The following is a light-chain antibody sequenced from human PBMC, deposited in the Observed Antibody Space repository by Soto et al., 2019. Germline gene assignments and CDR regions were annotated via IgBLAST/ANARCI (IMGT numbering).Light chain of an antibody. V-gene: IGKV3-15*01. CDR1: QGISSL. CDR2: AAS. J-gene: IGKJ5*01. CDR3: QQYYDWPIT. Sequence: EIVLTQSPATLSVSPGERATLFCRDSQGISSLLAWYQQKPGQAPRLLIYAASTRAAGIPARFCGSGSGTDFTLTISSLQSEDFAIYYCQQYYDWPITFGQGTRLEIK.